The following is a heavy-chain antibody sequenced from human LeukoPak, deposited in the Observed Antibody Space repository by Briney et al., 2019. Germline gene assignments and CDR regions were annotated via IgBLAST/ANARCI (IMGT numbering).Heavy chain of an antibody. V-gene: IGHV1-2*04. CDR1: GYTFTGYY. D-gene: IGHD3-10*01. CDR2: INPNSGGT. Sequence: ASVKVSCKASGYTFTGYYMHWVRQAPGQGLEWMGWINPNSGGTNYAQKFQGWVTMTRDTSISTAYMELSRLRSDDTAVYYCARVMVRGVTLSAIDIWGQGTMVTVS. J-gene: IGHJ3*02. CDR3: ARVMVRGVTLSAIDI.